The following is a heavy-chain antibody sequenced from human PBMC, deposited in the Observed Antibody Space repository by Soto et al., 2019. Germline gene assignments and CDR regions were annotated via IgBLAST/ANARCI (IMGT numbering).Heavy chain of an antibody. D-gene: IGHD4-17*01. V-gene: IGHV3-23*01. Sequence: PGGSLRLSCVASGFTFSTYAMSWVRQAPGKGLEWVSALTPSGGETYYADSVKGRFTISRDNSMNALYLQMNSLRIEDTAVYYCDNHRGYGVFDAYDLWGQGTMVTVSS. CDR1: GFTFSTYA. J-gene: IGHJ3*01. CDR2: LTPSGGET. CDR3: DNHRGYGVFDAYDL.